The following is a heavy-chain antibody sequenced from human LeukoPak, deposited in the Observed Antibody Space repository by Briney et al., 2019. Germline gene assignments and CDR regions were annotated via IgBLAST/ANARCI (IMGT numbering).Heavy chain of an antibody. J-gene: IGHJ4*02. V-gene: IGHV3-23*03. CDR1: GFTFSNYA. Sequence: SGGSLRLSCVGSGFTFSNYAMSWVRQAPGKGLEWVSVIYSGGSGGSTYYGDSVKGRFAISRDNSKNTLFLQMNSLRAEDTAVYYCATGWSLDYWGQGTLVTVSS. CDR3: ATGWSLDY. D-gene: IGHD6-19*01. CDR2: IYSGGSGGST.